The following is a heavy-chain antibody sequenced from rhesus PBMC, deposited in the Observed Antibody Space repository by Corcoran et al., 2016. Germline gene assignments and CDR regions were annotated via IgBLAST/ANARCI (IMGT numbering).Heavy chain of an antibody. CDR3: ARRERQLNYFDY. CDR2: IGGSGPTI. J-gene: IGHJ4*01. V-gene: IGHV4-127*01. Sequence: QVKLQESGPGLVKPSETLFLTCAVSGYSINSGDGWIWIRQSPGKEREWIAYIGGSGPTITSTPSLQSRVTISPETYKNQISLKLSSVTAADTAVYYCARRERQLNYFDYWGQGVLVTVSS. D-gene: IGHD6-25*01. CDR1: GYSINSGDG.